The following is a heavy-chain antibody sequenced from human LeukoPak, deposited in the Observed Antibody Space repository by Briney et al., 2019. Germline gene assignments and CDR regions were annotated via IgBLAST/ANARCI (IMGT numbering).Heavy chain of an antibody. V-gene: IGHV4-61*02. Sequence: PSETPSLTCTVSGGSISSGSYYWSWIRQPAGKGLEWIGRIYTSGSTNYNPSLKSRVTTSVDTSKNQFSLKLSSVTAADTAVYYCARDALVRGVSIWGQGTLVTVSS. CDR2: IYTSGST. J-gene: IGHJ4*02. CDR3: ARDALVRGVSI. D-gene: IGHD3-10*01. CDR1: GGSISSGSYY.